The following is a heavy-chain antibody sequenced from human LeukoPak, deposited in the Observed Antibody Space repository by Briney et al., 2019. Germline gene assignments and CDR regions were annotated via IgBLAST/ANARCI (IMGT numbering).Heavy chain of an antibody. D-gene: IGHD4-17*01. CDR3: ARGSGLRLFDY. Sequence: SETLSLACTVSGGSISSYYWSWIRQPPGKGLEWIGYIYYSGSTNYNPSLKSRVTISVDTSKNQFSLKLSSVNAADTAVYYCARGSGLRLFDYWGQGTLVTVSS. CDR1: GGSISSYY. J-gene: IGHJ4*02. V-gene: IGHV4-59*01. CDR2: IYYSGST.